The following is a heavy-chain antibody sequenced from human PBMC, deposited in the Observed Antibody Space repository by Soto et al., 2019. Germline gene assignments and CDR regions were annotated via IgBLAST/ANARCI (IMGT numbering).Heavy chain of an antibody. CDR3: AKRAWGYFYFDY. V-gene: IGHV3-23*01. D-gene: IGHD1-26*01. CDR1: GFTFSSYA. CDR2: ISGSGGST. J-gene: IGHJ4*02. Sequence: AGSLRLSCAASGFTFSSYAMSWVRQAPGKGLEWVSVISGSGGSTYYADSVKGRFTISRDNSKNTLYLQMNSLRAEDTAVYYCAKRAWGYFYFDYWGQGTLVTVSS.